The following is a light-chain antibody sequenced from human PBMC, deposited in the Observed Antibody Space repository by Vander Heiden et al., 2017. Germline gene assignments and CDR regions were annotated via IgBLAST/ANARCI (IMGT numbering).Light chain of an antibody. CDR2: GNT. CDR3: QSYDSSLSGGV. Sequence: QSVLTQPPSVSGAPAQRLTIYCTGTCLNIGAGYEVHWYHQLPGTAAKLLIYGNTSRPSGVPDRFSGSKSGTSASLAITGLQAEDEADYYCQSYDSSLSGGVFGGGTKLTVL. J-gene: IGLJ3*02. V-gene: IGLV1-40*01. CDR1: CLNIGAGYE.